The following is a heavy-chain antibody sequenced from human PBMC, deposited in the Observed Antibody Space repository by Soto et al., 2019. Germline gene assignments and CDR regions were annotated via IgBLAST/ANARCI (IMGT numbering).Heavy chain of an antibody. J-gene: IGHJ4*02. D-gene: IGHD6-25*01. CDR1: GGSFTGYY. V-gene: IGHV4-34*01. CDR3: ARPGVAAAGNFDS. CDR2: INNLGSI. Sequence: PSETLSLTCAVSGGSFTGYYWAWIRQVPGGGLEWLGEINNLGSIHHNPSLMNRVTLSADTSRSQSSLEITSLTAVDTAVYYCARPGVAAAGNFDSWGPGTLVTVSS.